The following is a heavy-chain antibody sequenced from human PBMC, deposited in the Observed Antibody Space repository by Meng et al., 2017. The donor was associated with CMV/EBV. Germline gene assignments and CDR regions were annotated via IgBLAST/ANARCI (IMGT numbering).Heavy chain of an antibody. J-gene: IGHJ4*02. CDR1: GFTFSNYS. CDR2: ISRSSSYI. Sequence: VKVVESWGSLVKPGGSLRLYCAASGFTFSNYSMNWVRQASVKGLEWVSSISRSSSYIYYADSVTGRFTISRDNAKHSLYLKMNSLRAEDTAVYYCARGGYWGQGTLVTVSS. V-gene: IGHV3-21*01. CDR3: ARGGY.